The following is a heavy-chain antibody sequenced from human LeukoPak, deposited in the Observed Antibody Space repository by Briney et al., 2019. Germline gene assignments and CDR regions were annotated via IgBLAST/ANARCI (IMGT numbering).Heavy chain of an antibody. J-gene: IGHJ3*02. Sequence: SQTLSLTCTVSGGSISSYYWSWIRQPPGKGLERIGYIYYSGSTNYNPSLKSRVTISVDTSKNQFSLKLSSVTAANTAVYYCAKATHYSSTSCYTAAFDIWDQVPIVTVSS. CDR3: AKATHYSSTSCYTAAFDI. CDR2: IYYSGST. CDR1: GGSISSYY. D-gene: IGHD2-2*02. V-gene: IGHV4-59*01.